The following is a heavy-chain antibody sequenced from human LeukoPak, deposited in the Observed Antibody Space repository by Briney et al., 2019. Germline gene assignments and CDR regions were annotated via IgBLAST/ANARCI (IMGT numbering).Heavy chain of an antibody. D-gene: IGHD5-18*01. Sequence: TGRSLRLSCAASGFTFSSYAMHWVRQAPGKGLGWVAVISYDGSNKYYADSVKGRFTISRDNSKNTLYLQMNSLRAEDTAVYYCARAYSYGFDYWGQGTLVTVSS. CDR1: GFTFSSYA. V-gene: IGHV3-30*04. J-gene: IGHJ4*02. CDR2: ISYDGSNK. CDR3: ARAYSYGFDY.